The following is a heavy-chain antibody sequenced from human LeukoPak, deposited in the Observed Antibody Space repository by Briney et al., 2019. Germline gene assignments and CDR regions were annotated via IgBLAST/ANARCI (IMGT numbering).Heavy chain of an antibody. CDR3: ASGVVVITRDAFDI. CDR2: ISYGGSNK. D-gene: IGHD3-22*01. CDR1: GFTFSSYG. V-gene: IGHV3-30*19. J-gene: IGHJ3*02. Sequence: GGSLRLSCAASGFTFSSYGMHWVRQAPGKGLEWVAVISYGGSNKYYADSVKGRFTISRDNSKNTLYLQMNSLRAEDTAVYYCASGVVVITRDAFDIWGQGTMVTVSS.